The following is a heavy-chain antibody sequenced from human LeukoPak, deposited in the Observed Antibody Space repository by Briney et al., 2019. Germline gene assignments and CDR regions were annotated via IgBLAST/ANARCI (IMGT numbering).Heavy chain of an antibody. V-gene: IGHV1-46*01. D-gene: IGHD3-22*01. CDR1: GYTFTSYY. J-gene: IGHJ4*02. Sequence: ASVKVSCKASGYTFTSYYMHWVRQAPGQGLEWMGIINPSGGSTSHAQKFQGRVTMTRDTSTSTVYMELSRLRSDDTAVYYCARDRHYYDSSGQFDYWGQGTLVTVSS. CDR3: ARDRHYYDSSGQFDY. CDR2: INPSGGST.